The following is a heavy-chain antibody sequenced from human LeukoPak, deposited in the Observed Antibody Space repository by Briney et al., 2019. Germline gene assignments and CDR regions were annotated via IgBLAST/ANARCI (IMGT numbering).Heavy chain of an antibody. CDR1: GYSFSSYW. J-gene: IGHJ4*02. CDR2: IYPGDSDT. V-gene: IGHV5-51*01. CDR3: ARRWYDSSGYSRHFDY. D-gene: IGHD3-22*01. Sequence: GESLKISCKGSGYSFSSYWIGWVRQMPGKSLEWMGSIYPGDSDTRYSPSFQGQVTISADKSTSTTYLQWSSLRASDTAIYYCARRWYDSSGYSRHFDYWGQGTLVTVPS.